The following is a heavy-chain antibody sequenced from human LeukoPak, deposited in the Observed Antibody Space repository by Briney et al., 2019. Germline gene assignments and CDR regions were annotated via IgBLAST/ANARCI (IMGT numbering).Heavy chain of an antibody. Sequence: PSETLSLTCTVSGGSISSSSYYWGWIRQPPGKGLEWIGRIYYSGSTYYNPSLKSRVTISVDTSKNQFSLKLSSVTAADKAVYYCARRSSGWDHFDYWGQGTLVTVSS. V-gene: IGHV4-39*01. CDR3: ARRSSGWDHFDY. D-gene: IGHD6-19*01. CDR2: IYYSGST. CDR1: GGSISSSSYY. J-gene: IGHJ4*02.